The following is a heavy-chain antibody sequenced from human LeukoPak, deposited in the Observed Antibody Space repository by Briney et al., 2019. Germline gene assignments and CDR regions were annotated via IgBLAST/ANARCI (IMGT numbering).Heavy chain of an antibody. D-gene: IGHD6-19*01. Sequence: SVKVSCKASGGTFSSYAISWVRQAPGQGLEWMGRIIPIFGTANYAQKFQGRVTITTDESTSTAYMELSSLRSEDTAVYYCARHSTPFYSSGWEGWFDPWGQGTLVTVSS. CDR2: IIPIFGTA. CDR1: GGTFSSYA. V-gene: IGHV1-69*05. J-gene: IGHJ5*02. CDR3: ARHSTPFYSSGWEGWFDP.